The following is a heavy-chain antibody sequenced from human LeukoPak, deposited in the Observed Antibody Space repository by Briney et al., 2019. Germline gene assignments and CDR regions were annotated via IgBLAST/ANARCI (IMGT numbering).Heavy chain of an antibody. CDR3: AKAHGPYCSGGSCYCNY. CDR1: GFTFSSYA. V-gene: IGHV3-23*01. J-gene: IGHJ4*02. Sequence: GGSLRLSCAASGFTFSSYAMSWVRQAPGKGLEGGSDISGSGGSTYYTDSVKGRFTISRDNSKNTLYLQMNSLRAEDTAVYYCAKAHGPYCSGGSCYCNYWGQGTLVTVSS. CDR2: ISGSGGST. D-gene: IGHD2-15*01.